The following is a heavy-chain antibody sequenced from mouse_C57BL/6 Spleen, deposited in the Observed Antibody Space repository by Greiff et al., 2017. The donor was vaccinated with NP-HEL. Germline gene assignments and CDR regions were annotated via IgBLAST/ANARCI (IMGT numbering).Heavy chain of an antibody. D-gene: IGHD1-1*01. CDR1: GYTFTSYW. V-gene: IGHV1-52*01. CDR3: ARRSTTKDAMDY. J-gene: IGHJ4*01. Sequence: QVQLQQPGAELVRPGSSVKLSCKASGYTFTSYWMHWVKQRPIQGLEWIGNIDPSDSETHYNQKFKDKATLTVDKSSSTAYMQLSSLTSEDSAVYYCARRSTTKDAMDYWGQGTSVTVSS. CDR2: IDPSDSET.